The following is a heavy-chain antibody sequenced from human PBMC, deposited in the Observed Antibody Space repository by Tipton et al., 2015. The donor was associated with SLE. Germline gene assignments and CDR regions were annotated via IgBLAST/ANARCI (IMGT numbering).Heavy chain of an antibody. V-gene: IGHV4-39*07. Sequence: TLSLTCTVSGGSISSDSHFWGWTRQPPGKGLEWLGSIHDSGSAYYNPSLKSRVTISVDTSNNQFSLKLTSVTAADTAVYFCARIEDIRYYLGLDVWGRGTTVTVSS. J-gene: IGHJ6*02. D-gene: IGHD2-15*01. CDR3: ARIEDIRYYLGLDV. CDR2: IHDSGSA. CDR1: GGSISSDSHF.